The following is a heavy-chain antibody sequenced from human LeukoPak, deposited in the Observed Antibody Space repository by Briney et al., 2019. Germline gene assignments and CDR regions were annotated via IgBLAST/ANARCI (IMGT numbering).Heavy chain of an antibody. J-gene: IGHJ4*02. CDR3: ARDPLDY. CDR2: IGSTTSNI. CDR1: GFTFSSYS. Sequence: GGSLRLSCAASGFTFSSYSMNWVRQAPGKGLEYISYIGSTTSNIYYADSVKGRFTISRDNAKNSLYLQMSSLRDEDTAVYYCARDPLDYWGQGILVTVSS. V-gene: IGHV3-48*02.